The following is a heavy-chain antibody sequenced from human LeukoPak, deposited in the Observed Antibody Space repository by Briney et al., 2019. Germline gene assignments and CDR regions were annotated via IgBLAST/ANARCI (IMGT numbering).Heavy chain of an antibody. CDR2: ISGTGGST. J-gene: IGHJ6*03. CDR3: AKSPGMDPYYYYMDV. D-gene: IGHD6-13*01. V-gene: IGHV3-23*01. Sequence: GGSLRLSCAASGFTFNNYVMNWVRQAPGKGPEWVATISGTGGSTYYADSVKGRFSISRDNSKNTLYLQMNSLRAEDTAVYYCAKSPGMDPYYYYMDVWGKGTTVTVSS. CDR1: GFTFNNYV.